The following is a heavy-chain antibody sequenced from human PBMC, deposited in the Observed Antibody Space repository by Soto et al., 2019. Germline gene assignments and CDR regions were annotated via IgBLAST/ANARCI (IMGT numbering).Heavy chain of an antibody. CDR3: ARAPSSSSGGGGYFDY. CDR2: INAGNGNT. Sequence: QVQLVQSGAEVKKPGASVKVSCKASGYTFTSYAMHWVRQAPGQRLEWMGWINAGNGNTKYSQKFQGRVTITRDTSESTAYMELSSLRSEDTAVYYCARAPSSSSGGGGYFDYLGQGTLVTVSS. J-gene: IGHJ4*02. D-gene: IGHD6-19*01. CDR1: GYTFTSYA. V-gene: IGHV1-3*01.